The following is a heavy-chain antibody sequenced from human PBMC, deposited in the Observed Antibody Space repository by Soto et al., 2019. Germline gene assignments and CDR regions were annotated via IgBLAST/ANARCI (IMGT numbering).Heavy chain of an antibody. J-gene: IGHJ4*02. CDR1: GYTFTSYA. Sequence: RASVKVSCKASGYTFTSYAMHWVRQAPGQRLEWMGWINAGNGNTKYSQKFQGRVTITRDTSASTAYMELSSLRSEDTAVYYCARLSAYNWDPYYFDYWGQGTLVTVSS. CDR2: INAGNGNT. V-gene: IGHV1-3*01. D-gene: IGHD1-20*01. CDR3: ARLSAYNWDPYYFDY.